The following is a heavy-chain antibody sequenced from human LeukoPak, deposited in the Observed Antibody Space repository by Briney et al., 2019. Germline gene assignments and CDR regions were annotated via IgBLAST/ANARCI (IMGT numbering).Heavy chain of an antibody. D-gene: IGHD2-2*01. V-gene: IGHV4-39*02. CDR2: MHYSGST. Sequence: SETLSLTCTVSGVSLSNSNFYWGWVRRPPGKGPEFIGSMHYSGSTYYNPSLKSRVSVFVDTSKNQFSLNLRFVTDADAAVYYCARGVYCSRASCDWDGGQGTLVTVSA. J-gene: IGHJ4*02. CDR3: ARGVYCSRASCDWD. CDR1: GVSLSNSNFY.